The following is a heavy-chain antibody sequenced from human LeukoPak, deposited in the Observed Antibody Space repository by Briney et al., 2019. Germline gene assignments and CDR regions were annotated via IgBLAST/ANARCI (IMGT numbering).Heavy chain of an antibody. V-gene: IGHV4-59*01. J-gene: IGHJ4*02. CDR2: ISYSGST. CDR1: GGSISSYY. Sequence: SETLSLTCTVSGGSISSYYWSWIRQPPGKGLEWIGYISYSGSTNYNPSLKSRVTISVDTSKNQFSLNLSSVTAADTAVYYCASSTTGARFVDYWGQGTLATVSS. D-gene: IGHD1-1*01. CDR3: ASSTTGARFVDY.